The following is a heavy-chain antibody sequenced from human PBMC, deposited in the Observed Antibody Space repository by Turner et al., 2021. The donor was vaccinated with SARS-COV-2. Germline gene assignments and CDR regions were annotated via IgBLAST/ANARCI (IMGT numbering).Heavy chain of an antibody. J-gene: IGHJ4*02. Sequence: QVQLVETRGGVLQPGRSLSLSCAATVFTFTSYAFHWVRQDPGKWLEGVAVISDDGSYKSYADSGKGRFTISRDTSKNTLYLKLNSLRAEVTAMYYGARDLESSGSHDYWGQGTLVTVSS. D-gene: IGHD6-19*01. CDR2: ISDDGSYK. CDR3: ARDLESSGSHDY. V-gene: IGHV3-30-3*01. CDR1: VFTFTSYA.